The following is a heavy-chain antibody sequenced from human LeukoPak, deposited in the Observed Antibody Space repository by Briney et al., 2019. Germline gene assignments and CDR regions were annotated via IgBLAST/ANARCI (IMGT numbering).Heavy chain of an antibody. CDR3: ASRLGGYVREIDY. J-gene: IGHJ4*02. Sequence: SETLSLTCAVYGGSFSGYYWTWIRQPPGKGLEWIGEINHSGSTSYNPSLKSRVTISVDTSKNQFSLKLSSVTAADTAVYYCASRLGGYVREIDYWGQGTLVTVSS. V-gene: IGHV4-34*01. CDR2: INHSGST. CDR1: GGSFSGYY. D-gene: IGHD5-12*01.